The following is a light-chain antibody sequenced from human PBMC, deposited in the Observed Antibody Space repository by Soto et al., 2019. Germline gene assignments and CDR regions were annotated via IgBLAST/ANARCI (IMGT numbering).Light chain of an antibody. CDR1: SSDVGGYNY. CDR2: DVS. CDR3: SSYTSRSTLV. J-gene: IGLJ1*01. Sequence: QSVLTQPASVSGSPGQSITISCTGTSSDVGGYNYVSWYQQYPGKAPKVMIYDVSNRPSGVSNRFTGSKSGNAASLTISGLQAEDEADYYCSSYTSRSTLVFGTGTKLTVL. V-gene: IGLV2-14*01.